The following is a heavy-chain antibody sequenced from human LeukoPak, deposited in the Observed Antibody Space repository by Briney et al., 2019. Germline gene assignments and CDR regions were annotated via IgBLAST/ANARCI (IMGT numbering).Heavy chain of an antibody. CDR3: ARGDYGDYGY. CDR2: MNSNSGNT. Sequence: ASVKVSCKASGYTFTGYYMHWVRQATGQGLEWMGWMNSNSGNTGYAQKFQGRVTITADESTSTAYMELSSLRSEDTAVYYCARGDYGDYGYWGQGTLVTVSS. CDR1: GYTFTGYY. J-gene: IGHJ4*02. D-gene: IGHD4-17*01. V-gene: IGHV1-8*03.